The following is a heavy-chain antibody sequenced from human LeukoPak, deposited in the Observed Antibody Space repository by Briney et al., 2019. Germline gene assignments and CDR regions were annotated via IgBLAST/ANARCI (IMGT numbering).Heavy chain of an antibody. CDR3: ARDGPHGRPVDY. Sequence: SVKVSCKASGGTFSSYAISWVRQAPGQGLERMGGIIPIFGTANYAQKFQGRVTITADESTSTAYMELSSLRSEDTAVYYCARDGPHGRPVDYWGQGTLVTVSS. D-gene: IGHD1-14*01. J-gene: IGHJ4*02. CDR2: IIPIFGTA. CDR1: GGTFSSYA. V-gene: IGHV1-69*13.